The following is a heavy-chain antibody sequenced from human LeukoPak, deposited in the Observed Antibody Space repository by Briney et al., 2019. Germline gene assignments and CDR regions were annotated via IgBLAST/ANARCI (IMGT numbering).Heavy chain of an antibody. J-gene: IGHJ3*02. CDR3: ARGRRDCSGDCYVAFDI. CDR1: GFTVSSNY. D-gene: IGHD2-21*02. V-gene: IGHV3-53*01. CDR2: IYSAGST. Sequence: GGSLRLSCVASGFTVSSNYMSWVRQAPGKGLEWVSVIYSAGSTYYADSVKGRFTISRDNSKNSLFLQMHSLRADDTAAYYCARGRRDCSGDCYVAFDIWGQGTMVTVSS.